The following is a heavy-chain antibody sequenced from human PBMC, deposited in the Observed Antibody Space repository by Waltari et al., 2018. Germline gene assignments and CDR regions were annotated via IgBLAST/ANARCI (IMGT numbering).Heavy chain of an antibody. Sequence: VGLGQGGGRQGVEVIAVGVVSTSSADAVRILFSIFRDKSKNAAYLHMRSLRAEDTAIYYCAKSSGRLTYYFDSWGRGTLVTVSS. CDR2: IAVGVVST. V-gene: IGHV3-23*01. CDR3: AKSSGRLTYYFDS. D-gene: IGHD6-19*01. J-gene: IGHJ4*02.